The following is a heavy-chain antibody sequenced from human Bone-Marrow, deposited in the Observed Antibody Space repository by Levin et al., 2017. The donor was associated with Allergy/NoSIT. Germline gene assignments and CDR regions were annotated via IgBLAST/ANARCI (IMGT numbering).Heavy chain of an antibody. J-gene: IGHJ3*02. V-gene: IGHV3-48*01. Sequence: PGGSLRLSCAASGFTFSSYSMNWVRQAPGKGLEWVSYISSSSSTIYYADSVKGRFTISRDNAKNSLYLQMDSLRAEDTALYYCARDRELFDSSAYLAFDTWGQGTMVTVSS. D-gene: IGHD3-22*01. CDR3: ARDRELFDSSAYLAFDT. CDR2: ISSSSSTI. CDR1: GFTFSSYS.